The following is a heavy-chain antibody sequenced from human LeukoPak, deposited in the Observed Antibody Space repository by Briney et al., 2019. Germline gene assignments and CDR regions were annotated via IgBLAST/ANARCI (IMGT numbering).Heavy chain of an antibody. CDR3: ARVGTLDFGDFDY. J-gene: IGHJ4*02. D-gene: IGHD3-16*01. CDR1: GFTFSSHG. V-gene: IGHV3-33*01. CDR2: IYYDGSNK. Sequence: PGGSLRLSCAASGFTFSSHGMRWVRQAPGKGLEWVALIYYDGSNKYYADSVKGRFTISRDNSKNTLYLQMNSLRAEDTAVYYCARVGTLDFGDFDYWGQGTLVTVSS.